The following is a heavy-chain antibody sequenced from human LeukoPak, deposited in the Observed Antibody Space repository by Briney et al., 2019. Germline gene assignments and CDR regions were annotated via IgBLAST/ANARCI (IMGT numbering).Heavy chain of an antibody. CDR1: GGSISSGSYY. Sequence: PSQTLSLTCTVSGGSISSGSYYWSWIRQPAGKGLEWIGRIYTSGSTNYNPSLKSRVTISVDTSKNQFSLKLSSVTAADTAVYYCARIDPELGISMDVWGKGTTVTVSS. CDR3: ARIDPELGISMDV. CDR2: IYTSGST. D-gene: IGHD7-27*01. V-gene: IGHV4-61*02. J-gene: IGHJ6*03.